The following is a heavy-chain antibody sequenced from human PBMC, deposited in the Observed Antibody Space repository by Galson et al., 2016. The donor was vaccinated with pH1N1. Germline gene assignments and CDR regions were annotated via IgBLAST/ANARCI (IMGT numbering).Heavy chain of an antibody. Sequence: SLRLSCAASGFTFSSYGMHWVRQAPGKGLEWVAVISYDGSNKYYADSVKGRFTISRDNSKNTQYLQMNSMRAEDTAVYYCAKGTTMVQGVIPPLDYWGQGTLVTVCS. V-gene: IGHV3-30*18. J-gene: IGHJ4*02. CDR2: ISYDGSNK. CDR1: GFTFSSYG. CDR3: AKGTTMVQGVIPPLDY. D-gene: IGHD3-10*01.